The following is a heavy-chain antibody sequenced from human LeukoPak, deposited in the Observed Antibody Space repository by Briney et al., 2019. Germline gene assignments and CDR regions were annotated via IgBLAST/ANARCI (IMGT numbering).Heavy chain of an antibody. CDR2: ISGSGDTT. V-gene: IGHV3-23*01. Sequence: GGSLRLSCATSGFIFSNYAVNWVRQAPGKGLEWVSIISGSGDTTYYADSVKGRFTISRDNSKNTLYLQMNSLRAEDTAVYYCAKDTTMAPYWGQGTLVTVSS. J-gene: IGHJ4*02. CDR3: AKDTTMAPY. D-gene: IGHD3-10*01. CDR1: GFIFSNYA.